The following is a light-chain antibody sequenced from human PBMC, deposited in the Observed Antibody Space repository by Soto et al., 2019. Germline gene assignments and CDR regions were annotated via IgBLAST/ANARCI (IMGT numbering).Light chain of an antibody. V-gene: IGLV4-69*01. Sequence: QAVVTQSPSVSASLGASVKLTCTLSSGHSDYSISWHQQQPEKGPRFLMKVNSDGSHISGDGVPDRFSGSSSGAERHLTISSLESEDEAYYYCQTWDSGMVFGGGTQLTVL. J-gene: IGLJ2*01. CDR2: VNSDGSH. CDR1: SGHSDYS. CDR3: QTWDSGMV.